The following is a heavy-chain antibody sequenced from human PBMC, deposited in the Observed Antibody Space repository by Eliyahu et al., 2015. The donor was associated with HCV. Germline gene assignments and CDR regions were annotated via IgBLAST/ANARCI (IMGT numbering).Heavy chain of an antibody. D-gene: IGHD6-19*01. Sequence: QVQLVQSGAEVKKPGSSVKVSCKASGGTFSTYTISWVRQAPGQGLEWMGGIIPAFGTPNYAQKFQGRVTITADESTSTAYMELSSLIFEDTAVYYCALEGGSSGPRWFDPWGQGTLVIVSS. CDR3: ALEGGSSGPRWFDP. V-gene: IGHV1-69*01. CDR1: GGTFSTYT. CDR2: IIPAFGTP. J-gene: IGHJ5*02.